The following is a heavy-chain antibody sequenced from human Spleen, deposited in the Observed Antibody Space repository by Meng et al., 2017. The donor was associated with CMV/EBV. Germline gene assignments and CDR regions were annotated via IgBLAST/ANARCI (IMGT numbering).Heavy chain of an antibody. CDR1: GGSISNYY. D-gene: IGHD3-3*01. V-gene: IGHV4-59*08. CDR2: IYYSGSI. Sequence: QVQLQESGPGLVKPSETLSLTCTVSGGSISNYYWSWIRQPPGKGLEWIGYIYYSGSINYNPSLKSRVTISVDTSKNQFSLKLSSVTAADTAVYYCAAGDYDFWGGDYWGQGSLVTVSS. J-gene: IGHJ4*02. CDR3: AAGDYDFWGGDY.